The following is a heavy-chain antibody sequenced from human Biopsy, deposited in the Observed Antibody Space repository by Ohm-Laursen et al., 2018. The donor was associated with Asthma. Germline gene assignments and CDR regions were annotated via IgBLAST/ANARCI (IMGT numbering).Heavy chain of an antibody. CDR1: GFTFSSYG. CDR2: ISYDGSNK. CDR3: ASQSSGPDFWSGYYYFDY. Sequence: SLRLSCAASGFTFSSYGMHWVRQASGKWLEWVAVISYDGSNKYYADSVKGRFTISRDNSKNTLYLQMNSLRAEDTAVYYCASQSSGPDFWSGYYYFDYWGQGTLVTVSS. V-gene: IGHV3-30*03. J-gene: IGHJ4*02. D-gene: IGHD3-3*01.